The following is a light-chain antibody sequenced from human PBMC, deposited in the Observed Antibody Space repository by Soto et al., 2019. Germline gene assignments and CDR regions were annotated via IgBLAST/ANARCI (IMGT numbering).Light chain of an antibody. V-gene: IGKV1-6*01. CDR3: LQHDDYPHT. CDR1: QGVGDD. J-gene: IGKJ1*01. CDR2: AAS. Sequence: AIQMTQSPSSLSASVGDRVTITCRASQGVGDDLGWYQQRPGKAPKVLIYAASTLQSGVPSRFSGSGSGTFFTLTISSLQPDDSATYYCLQHDDYPHTFGQGTKVEIK.